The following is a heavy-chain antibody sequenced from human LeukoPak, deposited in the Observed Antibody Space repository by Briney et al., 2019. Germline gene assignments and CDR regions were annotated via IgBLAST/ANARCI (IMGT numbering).Heavy chain of an antibody. D-gene: IGHD2-21*02. Sequence: SETLSLTCTVSGGSLSSSYWSWFRKPPGKGLEWIGYIHTSGNINYNPSLNSRVTMSMDTSKSQFSLKLSSVTAADTAVYYCARLVVTSSANWFDPWGQGTLALVSS. CDR3: ARLVVTSSANWFDP. J-gene: IGHJ5*02. V-gene: IGHV4-4*09. CDR2: IHTSGNI. CDR1: GGSLSSSY.